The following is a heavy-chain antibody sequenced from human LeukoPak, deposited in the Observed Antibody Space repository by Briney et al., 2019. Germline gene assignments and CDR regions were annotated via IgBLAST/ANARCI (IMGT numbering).Heavy chain of an antibody. V-gene: IGHV3-30*18. CDR3: AKSRRYDFWSGYYHDAFDI. J-gene: IGHJ3*02. CDR1: GFTFSSYG. D-gene: IGHD3-3*01. Sequence: GGSLRLSCAASGFTFSSYGMHWARQAPGKGLEWVAVISYDGSNKYYADSVKGRFTISRDNSKNTLYLQMNSLRAEDTAVYYCAKSRRYDFWSGYYHDAFDIWGQGTMVTVSS. CDR2: ISYDGSNK.